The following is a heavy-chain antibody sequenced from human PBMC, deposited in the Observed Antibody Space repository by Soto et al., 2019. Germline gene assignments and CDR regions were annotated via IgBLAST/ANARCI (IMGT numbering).Heavy chain of an antibody. CDR3: ARGYDFWSGCMDV. CDR2: IKQDGSEK. V-gene: IGHV3-7*01. J-gene: IGHJ6*04. Sequence: GGSLRLSCAASGFTFSSYWMSWVRQAPGKGLEWVANIKQDGSEKYYVDSVKGRFTISRDNAKNSLYLQMNSLRAEDTAVYYCARGYDFWSGCMDVWGKGTTVTVSS. D-gene: IGHD3-3*01. CDR1: GFTFSSYW.